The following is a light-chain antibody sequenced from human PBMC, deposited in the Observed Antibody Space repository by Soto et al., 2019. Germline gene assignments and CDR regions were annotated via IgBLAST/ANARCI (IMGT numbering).Light chain of an antibody. CDR3: QQRGNWPPT. V-gene: IGKV3-11*01. J-gene: IGKJ3*01. CDR2: DAS. CDR1: QSVSSY. Sequence: EVVLTQSPATLSLSPGERATLSCRASQSVSSYLAWYQQKPGQTPRLLIYDASNRATGIPARSSGSGSGTDFTLTISRLEPEDFACYFCQQRGNWPPTFGPGTKVDI.